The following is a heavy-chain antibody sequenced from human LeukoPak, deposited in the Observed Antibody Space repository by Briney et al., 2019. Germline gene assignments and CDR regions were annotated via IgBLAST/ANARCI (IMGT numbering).Heavy chain of an antibody. CDR2: IYYSGST. D-gene: IGHD2-8*01. J-gene: IGHJ5*02. CDR3: ARVMYNWFDP. V-gene: IGHV4-39*07. Sequence: SETLSLTCTVSGGSISSSSYYWGWIRQPPGKGLEWIGNIYYSGSTYYNPSLKSRVTISVDTSKNQFSLKLSSVTAADTAVYYCARVMYNWFDPWGQGTLVTVSS. CDR1: GGSISSSSYY.